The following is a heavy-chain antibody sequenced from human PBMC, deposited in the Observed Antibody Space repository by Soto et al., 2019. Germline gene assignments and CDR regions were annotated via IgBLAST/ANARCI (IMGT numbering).Heavy chain of an antibody. V-gene: IGHV3-53*01. J-gene: IGHJ4*02. D-gene: IGHD3-16*01. CDR1: GLTVSSNY. CDR3: ARVGGGAFDY. CDR2: IYSGGNT. Sequence: VQLVESGGGLIRPGGSLRLSCAASGLTVSSNYMSWVRQAPGKGLEWVSVIYSGGNTYYADSVKGRFTISRDTSKNTLYLQMNSLRAEDTAVYYCARVGGGAFDYWGQGTLVTVSS.